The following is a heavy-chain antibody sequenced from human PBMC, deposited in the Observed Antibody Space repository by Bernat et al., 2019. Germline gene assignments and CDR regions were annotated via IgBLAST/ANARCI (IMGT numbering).Heavy chain of an antibody. CDR3: ARREYYYDSSGYQKGDAFDI. Sequence: QLQLQESGPGLVKPSETLSLTCTVSGGSISSSSYYWGWIRQPPGKGLEWIGSIYYSGSTYYNPSLKSRVTISVDTSKNQFSLKLSSVTAADTAVYYCARREYYYDSSGYQKGDAFDIWGQGTMVTVSS. CDR1: GGSISSSSYY. D-gene: IGHD3-22*01. J-gene: IGHJ3*02. CDR2: IYYSGST. V-gene: IGHV4-39*01.